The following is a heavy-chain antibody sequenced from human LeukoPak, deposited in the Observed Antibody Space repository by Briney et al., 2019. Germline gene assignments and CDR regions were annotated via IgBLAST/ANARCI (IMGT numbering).Heavy chain of an antibody. J-gene: IGHJ6*03. D-gene: IGHD1-1*01. CDR2: ISGNGATT. CDR3: VANMYKYMGV. Sequence: GGSLRLSSAVSGLTFSTYAMSWVRQAPGRGLEWVSSISGNGATTYYADSVKGRFSISRDNSKKTAFLQMNSLRAEDTAVYYAVANMYKYMGVWGKGTTVTVSS. V-gene: IGHV3-23*01. CDR1: GLTFSTYA.